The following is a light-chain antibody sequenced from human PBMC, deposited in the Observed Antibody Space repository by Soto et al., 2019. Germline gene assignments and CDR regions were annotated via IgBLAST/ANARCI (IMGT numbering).Light chain of an antibody. CDR2: GAS. CDR3: QHYGSLVLT. J-gene: IGKJ4*01. V-gene: IGKV3-20*01. Sequence: EIVWTQSQGTLSLSPGERATLSCRASQSVSSSYLGWYQQKPGQAPRLLIYGASSRATGIPDWFSGSGSVTDFNLTISRLEPEDFAVYYCQHYGSLVLTFGGGTKVEIK. CDR1: QSVSSSY.